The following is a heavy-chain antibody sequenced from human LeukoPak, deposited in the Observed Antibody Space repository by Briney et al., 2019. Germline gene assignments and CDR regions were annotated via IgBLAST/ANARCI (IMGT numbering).Heavy chain of an antibody. D-gene: IGHD3-16*02. J-gene: IGHJ4*02. Sequence: PGGSLRLSCAASGFTFSSYSMNWVRQAPGKGLEWVSYISSSSSTIYYAVSVKGRFTISRDNAKYSLYLQMNSLRAEDTAVYYCARDSNYDYVWGSYRSTPHFDYWGQGTLVTVSS. CDR3: ARDSNYDYVWGSYRSTPHFDY. CDR2: ISSSSSTI. CDR1: GFTFSSYS. V-gene: IGHV3-48*04.